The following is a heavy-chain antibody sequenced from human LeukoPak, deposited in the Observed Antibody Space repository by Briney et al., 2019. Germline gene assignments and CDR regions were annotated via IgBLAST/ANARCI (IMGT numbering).Heavy chain of an antibody. J-gene: IGHJ3*02. V-gene: IGHV4-59*01. Sequence: SETLSLTCTVSGGSISSYYWGWIRQPPGKGLEWIWYIYYSGSTNYNPSLKSRVTISVDTSKNQFSLKLSSVTAADTAVYYCARRGSYGVDAFDIWGQGTMVTVSS. CDR3: ARRGSYGVDAFDI. CDR1: GGSISSYY. CDR2: IYYSGST. D-gene: IGHD3-10*01.